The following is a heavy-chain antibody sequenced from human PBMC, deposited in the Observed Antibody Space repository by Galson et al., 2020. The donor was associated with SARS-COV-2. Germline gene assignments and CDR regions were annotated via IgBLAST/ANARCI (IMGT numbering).Heavy chain of an antibody. CDR1: GFTFSSYW. CDR3: ARGTLYYDILTGYYPPGSNYYYGMDV. V-gene: IGHV3-74*01. CDR2: INSDGSST. D-gene: IGHD3-9*01. Sequence: GGSLRLSCAASGFTFSSYWMHWVRHAPGKGLVWVSRINSDGSSTSYADSVKGRFTISRDNAKNTLYLQMNSLRAEDTAVYSCARGTLYYDILTGYYPPGSNYYYGMDVWGQGTTVTVSS. J-gene: IGHJ6*02.